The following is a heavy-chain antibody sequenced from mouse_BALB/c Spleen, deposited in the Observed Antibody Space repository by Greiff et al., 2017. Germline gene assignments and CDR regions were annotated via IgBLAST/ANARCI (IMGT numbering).Heavy chain of an antibody. CDR2: ISSGGST. Sequence: EVNVVESGGGLVKPGGSLKLSCAASGFTFSSYAMSWVRQTPEKRLEWVASISSGGSTYYPDSVKGRFTISRDNAKNTLFLQMTSLRSEDTAMYYCARSGYGNYNFDYWGQGTTLTVSS. J-gene: IGHJ2*01. CDR3: ARSGYGNYNFDY. D-gene: IGHD2-1*01. CDR1: GFTFSSYA. V-gene: IGHV5-6-5*01.